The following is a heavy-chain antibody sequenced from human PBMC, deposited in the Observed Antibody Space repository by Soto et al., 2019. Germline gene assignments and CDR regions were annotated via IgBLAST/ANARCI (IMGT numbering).Heavy chain of an antibody. V-gene: IGHV1-69*13. D-gene: IGHD5-18*01. CDR2: LIPIFRTA. Sequence: AASVKVSCKASGGTFSSYAISWVRQAPGQGLEWMGGLIPIFRTASYAQRFRGRVTITADESTSTAYMDLSSLRSEDTAIYYCAITSPDTALLKEDYWGQGTLVTVSS. CDR3: AITSPDTALLKEDY. J-gene: IGHJ4*02. CDR1: GGTFSSYA.